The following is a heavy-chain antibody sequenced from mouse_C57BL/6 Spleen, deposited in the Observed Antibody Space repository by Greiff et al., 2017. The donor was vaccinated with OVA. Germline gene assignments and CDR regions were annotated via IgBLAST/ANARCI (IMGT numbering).Heavy chain of an antibody. CDR2: IYPGSGST. J-gene: IGHJ3*01. Sequence: QVQLQQPGAELVKPGASVKMSCKASGYTFTSYWITWVKQRPGQGLEWIGDIYPGSGSTNYNEKFKSKATLTVDTSSSTAYMQLSSLTSEDSAVYYGARRAYYGSSWFAYWGQGTLVTVSA. D-gene: IGHD1-1*01. CDR3: ARRAYYGSSWFAY. V-gene: IGHV1-55*01. CDR1: GYTFTSYW.